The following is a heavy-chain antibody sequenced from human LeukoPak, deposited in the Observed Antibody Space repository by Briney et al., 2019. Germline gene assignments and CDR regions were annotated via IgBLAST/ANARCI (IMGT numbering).Heavy chain of an antibody. V-gene: IGHV4-38-2*01. Sequence: SEILSLTCAVSGYSISSGYYRDWIRQPPGKGLEWIGGIYHSGSTYYNPSLKSRVTISVDTSKNHFSLKLSSVTAADTALYFCARADYSSSWSHYYYYMDVWGTGTTVTVSS. CDR3: ARADYSSSWSHYYYYMDV. CDR2: IYHSGST. D-gene: IGHD6-13*01. J-gene: IGHJ6*03. CDR1: GYSISSGYY.